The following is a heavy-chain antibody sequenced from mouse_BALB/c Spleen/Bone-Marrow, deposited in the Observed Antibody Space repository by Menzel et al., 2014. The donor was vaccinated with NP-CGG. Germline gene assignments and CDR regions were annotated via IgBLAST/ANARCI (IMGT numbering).Heavy chain of an antibody. CDR1: GYTFTTYT. D-gene: IGHD2-3*01. CDR2: INPSSGYT. J-gene: IGHJ2*01. CDR3: ARRDDGYVFFDY. Sequence: VQLQQSGAELARPGASVKMSCRASGYTFTTYTTHWVRQRPGQGLEWIGYINPSSGYTNYIQKFKDKATLTADKSSSTAYMQLSSLTSEDSAVYYCARRDDGYVFFDYWGQGTTLTVSS. V-gene: IGHV1-4*01.